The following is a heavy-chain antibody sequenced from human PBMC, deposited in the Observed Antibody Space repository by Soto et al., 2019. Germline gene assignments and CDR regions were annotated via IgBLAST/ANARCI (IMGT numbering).Heavy chain of an antibody. CDR2: IIPIFGTA. V-gene: IGHV1-69*13. D-gene: IGHD6-13*01. CDR1: GGTFSSYA. CDR3: ARGWKQQLRLFDY. J-gene: IGHJ4*02. Sequence: VKVSCKASGGTFSSYAISWVRQAPGQGLEWMGGIIPIFGTANYAQKFQGRVTITADESTSTAYMELSSLRSEDTAVYYCARGWKQQLRLFDYWGQGTLVTVSS.